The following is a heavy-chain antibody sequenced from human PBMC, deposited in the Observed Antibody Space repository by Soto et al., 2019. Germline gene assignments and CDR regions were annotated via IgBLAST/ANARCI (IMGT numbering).Heavy chain of an antibody. J-gene: IGHJ6*04. Sequence: GGSLRLSCAASGFTFSDYYMSWIRQAPGKGLEWVSYISSSGSTIYYADSVKGRFTISRDNAKNSLYLQMNSLRAEDTAVYYCARTPNLRFSSGWTNHHYSHVWGKGTTVTVSS. CDR1: GFTFSDYY. CDR3: ARTPNLRFSSGWTNHHYSHV. V-gene: IGHV3-11*01. D-gene: IGHD6-19*01. CDR2: ISSSGSTI.